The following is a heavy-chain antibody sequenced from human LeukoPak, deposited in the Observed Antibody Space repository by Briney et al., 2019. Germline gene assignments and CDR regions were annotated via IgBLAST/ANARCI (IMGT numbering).Heavy chain of an antibody. J-gene: IGHJ4*02. CDR3: ARVLENTHDFWSGYYTGTFDY. V-gene: IGHV3-21*01. D-gene: IGHD3-3*01. CDR1: GFTFSSYS. Sequence: GGSLRLSCAASGFTFSSYSMNWVRQAPGKGLEWVSSISSSSSYIYYADSVKGRFTISRDNAKNSLYLQMNSLRAEDTAVYYCARVLENTHDFWSGYYTGTFDYWGQGTLVTVSS. CDR2: ISSSSSYI.